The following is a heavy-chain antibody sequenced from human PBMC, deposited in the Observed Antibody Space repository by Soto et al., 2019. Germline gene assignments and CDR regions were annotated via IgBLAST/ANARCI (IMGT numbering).Heavy chain of an antibody. D-gene: IGHD4-17*01. J-gene: IGHJ4*02. CDR2: IGTAGDT. CDR1: GFTFSSYD. CDR3: ARVFGTYGHYYFDY. V-gene: IGHV3-13*01. Sequence: GGSLRLSCAASGFTFSSYDMHWVRQATGKGLEWVSAIGTAGDTYYPGSVKGRFTISRENAKNSLYLQMNSLRAEDTAVYYCARVFGTYGHYYFDYWGQGTLVTVSS.